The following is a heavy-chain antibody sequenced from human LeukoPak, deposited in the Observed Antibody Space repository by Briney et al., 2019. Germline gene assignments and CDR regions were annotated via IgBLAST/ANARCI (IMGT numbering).Heavy chain of an antibody. CDR2: INPSDGST. V-gene: IGHV1-46*01. J-gene: IGHJ4*02. D-gene: IGHD6-6*01. CDR3: ARRANEYSSSKFLDY. CDR1: GYTFTSYY. Sequence: ASVKVSCKASGYTFTSYYMHWVRQAPGQGLAWMGIINPSDGSTSYAQKLQGRVTMTRDMSTSTVYMELSSLRSEDTAVYYCARRANEYSSSKFLDYWGQGTLVTVSS.